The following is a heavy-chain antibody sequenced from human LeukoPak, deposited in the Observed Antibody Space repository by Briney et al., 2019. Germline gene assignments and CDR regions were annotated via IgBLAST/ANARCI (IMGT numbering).Heavy chain of an antibody. D-gene: IGHD3-9*01. J-gene: IGHJ4*02. CDR1: GGTFSSYA. V-gene: IGHV1-69*06. Sequence: SVKVSYKASGGTFSSYAISWVRQAPGQGLEWMGGIIPIFGTANYAQKFQGRVTITADKSTSTAYMELSSLRSEDTAVYYCARGRYFDFYAAFDYWGQGTLVTVSS. CDR2: IIPIFGTA. CDR3: ARGRYFDFYAAFDY.